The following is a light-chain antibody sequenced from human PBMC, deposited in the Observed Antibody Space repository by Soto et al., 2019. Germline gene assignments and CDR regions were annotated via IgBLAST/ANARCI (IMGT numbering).Light chain of an antibody. CDR1: QSISSY. CDR2: AAS. Sequence: DIQMTQSPSSLSASVGDRVTITCRASQSISSYLNWYQQKPGKAPKLLIYAASSLQSGVPSRFSGSGSGTDFTLTISSLQPEEFATYYCQQSYSTRITFGKGTRLEIK. J-gene: IGKJ5*01. CDR3: QQSYSTRIT. V-gene: IGKV1-39*01.